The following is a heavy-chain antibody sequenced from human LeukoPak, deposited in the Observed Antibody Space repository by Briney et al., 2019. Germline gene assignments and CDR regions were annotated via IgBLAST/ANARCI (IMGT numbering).Heavy chain of an antibody. CDR1: GYTFTSYY. CDR2: INPSGGST. J-gene: IGHJ3*02. D-gene: IGHD3-22*01. Sequence: ASVKVSCKASGYTFTSYYMHWVRQAPEQGLEWMGIINPSGGSTSYAQKFQGRVTMTRDTSTSTVYMELSSLRSEDTAVYYCARLTGYYDRRDAFDIWGQGTMVTVSS. CDR3: ARLTGYYDRRDAFDI. V-gene: IGHV1-46*01.